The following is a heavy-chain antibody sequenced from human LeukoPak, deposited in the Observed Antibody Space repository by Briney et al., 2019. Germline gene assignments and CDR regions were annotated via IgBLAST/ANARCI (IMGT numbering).Heavy chain of an antibody. Sequence: SETLSLTCTVSGGSISSSSYYWGWIRQPPGKGLEWIGNIFHDGSTYFNPSLKSRVSLSVDTSKRYFSLKLTSVTAADTSVYYCARHVLSNRSFDTWGQGTLVSVSS. CDR2: IFHDGST. J-gene: IGHJ5*02. V-gene: IGHV4-39*01. CDR3: ARHVLSNRSFDT. CDR1: GGSISSSSYY. D-gene: IGHD4/OR15-4a*01.